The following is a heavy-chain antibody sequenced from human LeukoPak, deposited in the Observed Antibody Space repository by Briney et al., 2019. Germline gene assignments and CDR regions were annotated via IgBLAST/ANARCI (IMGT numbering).Heavy chain of an antibody. J-gene: IGHJ4*02. V-gene: IGHV1-2*02. D-gene: IGHD5-18*01. Sequence: ASVKVSCKASGYTFTDYFMHWVRQAPGQGLEWMGWINPNSGGTHYAQKFQGRVTMTRDTSISTAYMELSRLRSDDTAVHYCARDPGYSSPRGDYWGQGTLVTVSS. CDR2: INPNSGGT. CDR1: GYTFTDYF. CDR3: ARDPGYSSPRGDY.